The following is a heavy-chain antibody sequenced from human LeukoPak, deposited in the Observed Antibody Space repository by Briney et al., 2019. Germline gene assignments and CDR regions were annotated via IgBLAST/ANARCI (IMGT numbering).Heavy chain of an antibody. CDR1: GYSFTSYW. CDR3: ARHALGNSGYRYFDY. CDR2: IDPRDSST. Sequence: GESLKISCKGSGYSFTSYWISWVRQMPGKGLEWMGKIDPRDSSTTYSPSFQGHVTISADKSINTAYLQWSSLEASDTAIYFCARHALGNSGYRYFDYWGQGTLVTVSS. D-gene: IGHD5-12*01. V-gene: IGHV5-10-1*01. J-gene: IGHJ4*02.